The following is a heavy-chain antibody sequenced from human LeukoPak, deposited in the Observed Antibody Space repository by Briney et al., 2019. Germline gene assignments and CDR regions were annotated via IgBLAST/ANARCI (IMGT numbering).Heavy chain of an antibody. Sequence: SETLSLTCSVSGGSISRYYWSWIRQPARKGLEWIGRIYTSGSTNYNPSLKSRVTISVDTSKNQFSLKLSSVTAADTAVYYCARASALAFDYWGQGTLVTVSS. CDR1: GGSISRYY. J-gene: IGHJ4*02. CDR3: ARASALAFDY. CDR2: IYTSGST. D-gene: IGHD5-12*01. V-gene: IGHV4-4*07.